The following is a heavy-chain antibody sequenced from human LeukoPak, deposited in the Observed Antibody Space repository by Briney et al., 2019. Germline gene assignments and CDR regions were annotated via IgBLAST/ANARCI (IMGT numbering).Heavy chain of an antibody. V-gene: IGHV1-69*05. J-gene: IGHJ4*02. D-gene: IGHD2-2*01. CDR2: IIPIFGTA. Sequence: SVKVSCKASGGTFSSYAISWVRQAPGQGLEWMGRIIPIFGTANYAQKFQGRVTITTDESTSTAYMELSSLRSEDTAVYYCASSLVVVPAARVPFDYWGQGTLVTVSS. CDR1: GGTFSSYA. CDR3: ASSLVVVPAARVPFDY.